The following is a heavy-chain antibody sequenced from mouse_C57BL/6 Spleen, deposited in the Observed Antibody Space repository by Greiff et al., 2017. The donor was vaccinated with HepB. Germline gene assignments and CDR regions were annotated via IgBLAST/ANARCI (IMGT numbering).Heavy chain of an antibody. J-gene: IGHJ4*01. V-gene: IGHV1-64*01. CDR3: AIYDYDEGAMNY. D-gene: IGHD2-4*01. Sequence: VQLQQPGAELVKPGASVKLSCKASGYTFTSYWMHWVKQRPGQGLEWIGMIHPNSGSTNYNEKFKSKATLTVDKSSSTAYMQLSSLTSEDSAVYYCAIYDYDEGAMNYWGQGTSVTVSS. CDR1: GYTFTSYW. CDR2: IHPNSGST.